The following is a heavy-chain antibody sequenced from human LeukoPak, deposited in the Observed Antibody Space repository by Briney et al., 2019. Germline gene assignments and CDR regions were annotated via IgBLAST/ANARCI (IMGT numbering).Heavy chain of an antibody. J-gene: IGHJ6*02. Sequence: PSETLSLTCSVSGGLISSSGNFYWGWIRQVPGKGLEWIGSVYYTGYSYDNPSLKSRVTVSVDTSKNQFSLKLNSVTAADTAIYYCARQGAITACRTHYYAMDVWGPGTTVTVSS. CDR2: VYYTGYS. D-gene: IGHD1-20*01. V-gene: IGHV4-39*01. CDR3: ARQGAITACRTHYYAMDV. CDR1: GGLISSSGNFY.